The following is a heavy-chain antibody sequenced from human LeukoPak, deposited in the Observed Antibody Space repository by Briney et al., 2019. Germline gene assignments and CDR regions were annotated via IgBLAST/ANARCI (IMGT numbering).Heavy chain of an antibody. J-gene: IGHJ4*02. V-gene: IGHV3-9*01. Sequence: GGSLRLSCAASGFTFSDYAMHWVRLAPGKGLEWVSGITWDGRATGYEDSVKGRFTISRDSAKKSLYLQMNSLRTEDTAFYYCAGEYCSTSRCQGFFDYWGQGTLVTVSS. CDR1: GFTFSDYA. CDR2: ITWDGRAT. D-gene: IGHD2-2*01. CDR3: AGEYCSTSRCQGFFDY.